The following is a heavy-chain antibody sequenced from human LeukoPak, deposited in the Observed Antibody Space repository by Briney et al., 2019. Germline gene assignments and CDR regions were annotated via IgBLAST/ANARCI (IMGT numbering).Heavy chain of an antibody. J-gene: IGHJ4*02. CDR2: ITGSGGST. CDR3: AKDKGDFWSGHHY. Sequence: GGSLRLSCASSGLTFSNYAMSWVREAPGKGLEWVSSITGSGGSTYYADSVKGRFTISRDNSKNTLYLQMNSLRAEDTAVYYCAKDKGDFWSGHHYWGQGTLVTVSS. V-gene: IGHV3-23*01. D-gene: IGHD3-3*01. CDR1: GLTFSNYA.